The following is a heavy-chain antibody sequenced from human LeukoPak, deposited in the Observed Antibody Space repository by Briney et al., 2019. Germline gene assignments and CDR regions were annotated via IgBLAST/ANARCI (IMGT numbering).Heavy chain of an antibody. Sequence: GGSLRLSCAASGFTFSNYGMNWVRQAPGKGLEWVSSISRSSSYIYYADSMKGRFTISRDNANNSLFLQMNSLRAEDTAVYYCARGGVSVGGNFDYWGQGTLVTVSS. CDR2: ISRSSSYI. J-gene: IGHJ4*02. CDR1: GFTFSNYG. V-gene: IGHV3-21*01. CDR3: ARGGVSVGGNFDY. D-gene: IGHD4-23*01.